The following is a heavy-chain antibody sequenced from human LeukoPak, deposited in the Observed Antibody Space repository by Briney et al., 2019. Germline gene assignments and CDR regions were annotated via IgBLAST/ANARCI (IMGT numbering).Heavy chain of an antibody. CDR1: GGSISSYY. Sequence: PSETLSLTCTVSGGSISSYYWSWIRQPPGKGLEWIGFISYSGSTNYNPSLKSRLTISVDTSKNQFSLKLSSVTAADTAVYYCARHLEQGTDNWFDPWGQGTLVTVSS. V-gene: IGHV4-59*08. CDR2: ISYSGST. D-gene: IGHD3-3*01. CDR3: ARHLEQGTDNWFDP. J-gene: IGHJ5*02.